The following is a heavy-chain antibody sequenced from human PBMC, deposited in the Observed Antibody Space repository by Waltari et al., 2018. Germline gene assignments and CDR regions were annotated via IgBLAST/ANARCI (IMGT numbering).Heavy chain of an antibody. V-gene: IGHV1-3*03. CDR3: ARGPLLVFPTFPTDI. Sequence: QVQLVQSGAEVKKPGASVKVSCKASGYTFTSYAMHWVRQAPGQRLEWMGWINAGNGNTKYSQEFQGRVTITRYTSASTAYMELSSLRSEDMAVYYCARGPLLVFPTFPTDIWGQGTMVTVSS. CDR1: GYTFTSYA. D-gene: IGHD2-2*01. CDR2: INAGNGNT. J-gene: IGHJ3*02.